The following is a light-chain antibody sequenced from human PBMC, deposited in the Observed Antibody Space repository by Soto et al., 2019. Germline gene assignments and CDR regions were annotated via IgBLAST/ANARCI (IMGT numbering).Light chain of an antibody. CDR1: SGDVGGYNF. CDR3: SSYAGGIKWV. J-gene: IGLJ3*02. V-gene: IGLV2-8*01. CDR2: EVS. Sequence: ALTQPPSASGSPGQSVTISCTGTSGDVGGYNFVSWYQQHPGKAPKFMIYEVSKRPSGVPDRFSGSKSGNTASLTVSGLQAEDEADYYCSSYAGGIKWVFGGGTKLTVL.